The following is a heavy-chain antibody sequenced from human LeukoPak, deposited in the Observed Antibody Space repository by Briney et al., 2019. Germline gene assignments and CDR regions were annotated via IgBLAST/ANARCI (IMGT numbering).Heavy chain of an antibody. V-gene: IGHV4-59*12. CDR1: GGSISSYY. Sequence: PSETLSLTCTVSGGSISSYYWSWIRQPPGKGLEWIGYIYYSGSTNYNPSLKSRVTISVDTSKNQFSLKLSSVTAADTAVYYCARVLGRRGYYFDYWGQGTLVTVSS. D-gene: IGHD1-1*01. J-gene: IGHJ4*02. CDR2: IYYSGST. CDR3: ARVLGRRGYYFDY.